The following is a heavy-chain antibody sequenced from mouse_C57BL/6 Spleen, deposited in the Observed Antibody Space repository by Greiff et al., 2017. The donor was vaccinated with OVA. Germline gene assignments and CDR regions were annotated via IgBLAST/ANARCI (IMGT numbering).Heavy chain of an antibody. Sequence: EVQLQESGGGLVKPGGSLKLSCAASGFTFSSYTMSWVRQTPEKRLEWVATISGGGGNTYYPDSVKGRFTISRDNAKNTLYLQMSSLRSEDTALYYCARHGYPYAMDYWGQGTSVTVSS. CDR3: ARHGYPYAMDY. V-gene: IGHV5-9*01. CDR2: ISGGGGNT. J-gene: IGHJ4*01. CDR1: GFTFSSYT.